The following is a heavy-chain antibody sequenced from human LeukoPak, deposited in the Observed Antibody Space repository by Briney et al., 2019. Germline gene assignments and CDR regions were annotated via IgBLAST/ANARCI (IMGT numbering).Heavy chain of an antibody. V-gene: IGHV3-23*01. CDR3: AKDRIAVAGPPYFDY. J-gene: IGHJ4*02. CDR2: ISGSGGST. CDR1: GFTFSSYA. D-gene: IGHD6-19*01. Sequence: GGSLRLSCAASGFTFSSYAMSWVRQAPGKGLEWVSAISGSGGSTYYADSVKGRFTISRDNSKSTLYLQMNSLRAEDTAVYYCAKDRIAVAGPPYFDYWGQGTLVTVSS.